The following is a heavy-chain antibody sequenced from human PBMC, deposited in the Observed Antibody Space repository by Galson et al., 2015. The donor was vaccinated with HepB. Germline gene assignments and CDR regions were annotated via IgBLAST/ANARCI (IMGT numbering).Heavy chain of an antibody. CDR3: ARGSGGSYAFDY. Sequence: SVKVSCKASGYTFTGYYMHWVRQAPGQGLEWMGWINPNSGGTNYAQKFQGRVTMTRDTSISTAYMELSRLRSEDTAVYYCARGSGGSYAFDYWGQGTLVTVSS. CDR2: INPNSGGT. D-gene: IGHD1-26*01. CDR1: GYTFTGYY. V-gene: IGHV1-2*02. J-gene: IGHJ4*02.